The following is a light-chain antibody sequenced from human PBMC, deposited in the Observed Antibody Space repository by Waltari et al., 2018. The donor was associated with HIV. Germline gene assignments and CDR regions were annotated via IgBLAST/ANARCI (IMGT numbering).Light chain of an antibody. CDR2: SAY. CDR3: QHSYGFPFN. V-gene: IGKV1-39*01. CDR1: QAISTY. Sequence: DIQMTQSPSSLSASLGDSVVITRRARQAISTYLNWYQQQSGKAPVLLVYSAYKLQPGAPPRFRGAGSGKDFSLSISGLQTEDFATYFCQHSYGFPFNFGPGT. J-gene: IGKJ3*01.